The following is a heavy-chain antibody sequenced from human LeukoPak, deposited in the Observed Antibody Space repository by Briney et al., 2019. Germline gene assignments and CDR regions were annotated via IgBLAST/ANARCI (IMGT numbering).Heavy chain of an antibody. CDR1: GFTFTSYS. J-gene: IGHJ3*02. V-gene: IGHV3-21*01. CDR2: ISNRGDYI. Sequence: GGSLRLSCSASGFTFTSYSMNWVRQAPGKGLEWVSSISNRGDYIYYADSVKGRFTISRDNARNALDLQMNSLRAEDAAVYYCARSVMTGSTTRAFDMWGQGTMVTVSS. CDR3: ARSVMTGSTTRAFDM. D-gene: IGHD2/OR15-2a*01.